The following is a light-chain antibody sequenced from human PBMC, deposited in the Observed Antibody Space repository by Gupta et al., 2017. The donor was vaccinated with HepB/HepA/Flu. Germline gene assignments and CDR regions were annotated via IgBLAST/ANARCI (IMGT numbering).Light chain of an antibody. Sequence: DIQMTQSPSSLSASVGDRVTITCRASQGVNIYLAWFQQKPGKAPRSLIYNASRLQSGVPSKFSGSGSGTDFTLTIRSRQPEDSATYYCQQENFSPITFGHGTNVDIK. CDR3: QQENFSPIT. V-gene: IGKV1-16*02. CDR2: NAS. CDR1: QGVNIY. J-gene: IGKJ3*01.